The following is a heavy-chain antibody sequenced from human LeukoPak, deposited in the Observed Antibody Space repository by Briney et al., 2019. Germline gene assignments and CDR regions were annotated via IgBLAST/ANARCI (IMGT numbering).Heavy chain of an antibody. Sequence: PSETPSLTCTVSGGSISSGGYYWSWIRQHPGKGLEWIGYIYYSGSTYYNPSLKSRVTISVDTSKNQFSLKLSSVTAADTAVYYCASRRVAAAGTADHWYFDLWGRGTLVTVSS. V-gene: IGHV4-31*03. D-gene: IGHD6-13*01. CDR1: GGSISSGGYY. J-gene: IGHJ2*01. CDR3: ASRRVAAAGTADHWYFDL. CDR2: IYYSGST.